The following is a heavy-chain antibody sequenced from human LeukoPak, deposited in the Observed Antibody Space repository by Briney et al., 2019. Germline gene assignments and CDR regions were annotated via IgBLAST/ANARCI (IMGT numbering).Heavy chain of an antibody. Sequence: GGSLRLSCAASGFTFSSNYMSWVRQAPGKGLEWVSVIYSGGSTYYADSVKGRFTISRHNSKNTLYLQMNSPRAEDTAVYYCARARGAAAGGYYYYYGMDVWGQGTTVTVSS. V-gene: IGHV3-53*04. CDR2: IYSGGST. J-gene: IGHJ6*02. D-gene: IGHD6-13*01. CDR3: ARARGAAAGGYYYYYGMDV. CDR1: GFTFSSNY.